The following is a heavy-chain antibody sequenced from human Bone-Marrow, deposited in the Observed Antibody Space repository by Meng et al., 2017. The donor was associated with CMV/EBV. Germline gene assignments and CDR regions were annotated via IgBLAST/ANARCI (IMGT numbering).Heavy chain of an antibody. CDR2: MSGRSSTT. V-gene: IGHV3-48*04. CDR1: GFTFSSYS. Sequence: GESLKISCAASGFTFSSYSMNWVRQAPGKGLEWVSYMSGRSSTTYYADSVKGRFTISRDNAKNSLYLHLSSLRTEDTAVYYCARLYSGGAGGDHDNWGQGTLVTVSS. J-gene: IGHJ4*02. D-gene: IGHD3-10*02. CDR3: ARLYSGGAGGDHDN.